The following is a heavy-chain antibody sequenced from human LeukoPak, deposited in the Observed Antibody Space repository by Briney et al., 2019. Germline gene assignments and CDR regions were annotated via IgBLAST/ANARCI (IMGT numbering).Heavy chain of an antibody. V-gene: IGHV4-30-4*08. D-gene: IGHD3-16*01. Sequence: PSETLSLTCTVSGGSISSGDYYWSWIRQPPGKGLEWIGYIYYSGSTYYNPSLKSRVTISVDTSKNQFSLKLSSMTAADTAVYYCARGEAESQSDAWFDPWGQGTLVTVSS. CDR3: ARGEAESQSDAWFDP. CDR2: IYYSGST. CDR1: GGSISSGDYY. J-gene: IGHJ5*02.